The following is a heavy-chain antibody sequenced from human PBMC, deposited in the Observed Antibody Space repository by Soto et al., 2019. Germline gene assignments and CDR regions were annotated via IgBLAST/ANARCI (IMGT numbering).Heavy chain of an antibody. CDR1: GGSISSSSYY. Sequence: QLQLQESGPGLVKPSEALSLTCTVSGGSISSSSYYWGWIRQPPGKGLEWIGRIYYRGSTYYNPSLKSRVTISVDTSKNQFSLKLSSVTAADTAVYYCARPLGLELPHDSFDIWGQGTMVTVSS. J-gene: IGHJ3*02. D-gene: IGHD1-7*01. V-gene: IGHV4-39*01. CDR3: ARPLGLELPHDSFDI. CDR2: IYYRGST.